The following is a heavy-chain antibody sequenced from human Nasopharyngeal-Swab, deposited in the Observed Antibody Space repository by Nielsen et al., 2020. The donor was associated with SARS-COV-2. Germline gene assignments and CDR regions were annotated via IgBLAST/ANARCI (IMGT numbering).Heavy chain of an antibody. CDR1: GFSITYRF. CDR2: ITPFNGNA. D-gene: IGHD2-8*01. CDR3: ASGQCINGVCNPTDGLDV. J-gene: IGHJ6*02. Sequence: SVKVSCKASGFSITYRFLHWMRQAPGQALEWMGWITPFNGNAKYAQKFQGRVSITRDGSRTTASLELSSLRPDDTAMYFCASGQCINGVCNPTDGLDVWGQGTSGTVSS. V-gene: IGHV1-45*02.